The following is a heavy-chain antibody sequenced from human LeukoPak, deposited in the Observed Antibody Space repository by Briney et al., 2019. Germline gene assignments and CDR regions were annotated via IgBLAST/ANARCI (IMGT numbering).Heavy chain of an antibody. J-gene: IGHJ6*02. CDR3: ARAGTYYYYYYGMDV. Sequence: QPGGSLRLSCAASGFTFSSYEMNWVRQAPGKGLEWVAVISYDGSNKYYTDSVKGRFTISRDNSKNTLYLQMNSLRAEDTAVYYCARAGTYYYYYYGMDVWGQGTTVTVSS. CDR1: GFTFSSYE. D-gene: IGHD1-1*01. CDR2: ISYDGSNK. V-gene: IGHV3-30-3*01.